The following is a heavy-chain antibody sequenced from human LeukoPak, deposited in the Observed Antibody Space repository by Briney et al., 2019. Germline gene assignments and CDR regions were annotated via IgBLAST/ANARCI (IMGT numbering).Heavy chain of an antibody. CDR3: VKSSTNYGGWFDS. CDR2: ISTSSSYI. J-gene: IGHJ5*01. Sequence: GGSLRLSCAASGFTFSSYSMNWVCQAPGKGLEWVSSISTSSSYIYYADSVKGRFTISRDNARNSLSLQVSRLRAEDTAVYYCVKSSTNYGGWFDSWGQGTLVTVSS. V-gene: IGHV3-21*01. D-gene: IGHD4/OR15-4a*01. CDR1: GFTFSSYS.